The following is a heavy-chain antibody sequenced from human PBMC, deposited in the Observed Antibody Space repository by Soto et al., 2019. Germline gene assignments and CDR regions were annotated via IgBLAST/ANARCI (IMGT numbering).Heavy chain of an antibody. CDR2: IYYSGGT. CDR3: AREAGVDTAMDNYYGMDV. CDR1: GGSVSSGSYY. Sequence: PSETLSLTCTVSGGSVSSGSYYWSWIRQPPGKGLEWIGYIYYSGGTNYNPSLKSRVTISVDTSKNQFSLKLSSVTAADTAVYYCAREAGVDTAMDNYYGMDVWGQGTTVTVSS. J-gene: IGHJ6*02. D-gene: IGHD5-18*01. V-gene: IGHV4-61*01.